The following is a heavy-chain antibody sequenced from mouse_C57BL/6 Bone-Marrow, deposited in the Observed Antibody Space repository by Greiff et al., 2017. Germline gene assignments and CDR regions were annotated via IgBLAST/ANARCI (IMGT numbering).Heavy chain of an antibody. CDR2: IWSGGST. V-gene: IGHV2-2*01. D-gene: IGHD1-1*01. CDR3: ARNWPYYYGSSDWYFDV. J-gene: IGHJ1*03. CDR1: GFSLTSYG. Sequence: QVQLQQSGPGLVQPSQSLSITCTVSGFSLTSYGVHWVRQSPGTGLEWLGVIWSGGSTDYNAAFISRLSISKDNSKSQVFFKMNSLQADDTAIYYCARNWPYYYGSSDWYFDVWGTGTTVTVSS.